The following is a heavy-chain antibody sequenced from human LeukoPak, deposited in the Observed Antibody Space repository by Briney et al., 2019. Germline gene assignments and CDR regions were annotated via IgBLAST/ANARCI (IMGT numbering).Heavy chain of an antibody. D-gene: IGHD3-22*01. V-gene: IGHV1-69*04. CDR3: ARDRYYYDSSGYAEKDY. CDR1: GGTFSSYA. Sequence: ASVKVSCTASGGTFSSYAISWVRQAPGQGLEWMGRIIPILGIANYAQKFQGRVTITADKSTSTAYMELSSLRSEDTAVYYCARDRYYYDSSGYAEKDYWGQGTLVTVSS. J-gene: IGHJ4*02. CDR2: IIPILGIA.